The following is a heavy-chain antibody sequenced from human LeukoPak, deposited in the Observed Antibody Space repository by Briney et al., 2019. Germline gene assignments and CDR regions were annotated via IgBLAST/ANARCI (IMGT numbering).Heavy chain of an antibody. V-gene: IGHV4-39*01. D-gene: IGHD3-10*01. Sequence: PSETLSLTCTVSGGSISSSSYYWGWIRQPPGKGLEWIGSIYYSGSTYYNPSLKSRVTISVDTSKNQFSLKLSSVTAADTAVYYCARHGDLLLWFGVNWFDPWGQGTLVTVSS. CDR2: IYYSGST. CDR3: ARHGDLLLWFGVNWFDP. CDR1: GGSISSSSYY. J-gene: IGHJ5*02.